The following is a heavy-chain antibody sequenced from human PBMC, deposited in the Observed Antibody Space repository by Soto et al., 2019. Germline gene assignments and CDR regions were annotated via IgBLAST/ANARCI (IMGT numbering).Heavy chain of an antibody. CDR1: GGTFSSYA. CDR2: IIPIFGTA. J-gene: IGHJ6*02. D-gene: IGHD5-12*01. CDR3: GKYGGYDRGGMDV. Sequence: QVQLVQSGAEVKKPGSSVKVSCKASGGTFSSYAISWVRQAPGQGLEWMGGIIPIFGTANYAQKFQGRVTTTWDXXTRAAYVELSSLRAEDTAWYYWGKYGGYDRGGMDVWGQGTTVTVSS. V-gene: IGHV1-69*05.